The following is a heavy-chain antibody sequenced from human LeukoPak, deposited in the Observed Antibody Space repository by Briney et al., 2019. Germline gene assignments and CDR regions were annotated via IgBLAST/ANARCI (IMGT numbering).Heavy chain of an antibody. D-gene: IGHD2-2*01. CDR1: GFTFSSYS. CDR3: ARDGAPGSHCSTINCAIR. CDR2: IKEDGSQK. V-gene: IGHV3-7*01. Sequence: GGSLRLSCAASGFTFSSYSMNWVRQAPGKGLEWVANIKEDGSQKYYVDSVKGRFTISRDNAKNSLYLQMNSLRAEDTAVYYCARDGAPGSHCSTINCAIRWGLGTLVTVSS. J-gene: IGHJ4*02.